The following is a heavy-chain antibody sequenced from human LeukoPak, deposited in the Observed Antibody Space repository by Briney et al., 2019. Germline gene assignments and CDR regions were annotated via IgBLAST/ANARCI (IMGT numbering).Heavy chain of an antibody. Sequence: GGSLRLSCAASGFTFNSYTMNWVRQAPGKGLEWVSGISGTGGSTYYADSVKGRFTISRDNSKNTLYLQMSSLRADDTAVYYCARDLGYGDPPNFDYWGQGTLVTVSS. D-gene: IGHD4-17*01. CDR2: ISGTGGST. CDR3: ARDLGYGDPPNFDY. CDR1: GFTFNSYT. V-gene: IGHV3-23*01. J-gene: IGHJ4*02.